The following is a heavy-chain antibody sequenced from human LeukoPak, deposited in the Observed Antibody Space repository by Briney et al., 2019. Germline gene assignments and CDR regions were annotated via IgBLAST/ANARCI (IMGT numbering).Heavy chain of an antibody. V-gene: IGHV4-59*01. Sequence: SETLSLTCTVSGGSIRSYYWSWVRQPPGKGLEYIGYIYYSGSTNYNPSLKSRVTISVDTSKNHFSLRLSSVTAADTAMYYCARGAEVVVPAATIKEDAFDIWGQGTMVTVSS. J-gene: IGHJ3*02. CDR2: IYYSGST. CDR1: GGSIRSYY. D-gene: IGHD2-2*01. CDR3: ARGAEVVVPAATIKEDAFDI.